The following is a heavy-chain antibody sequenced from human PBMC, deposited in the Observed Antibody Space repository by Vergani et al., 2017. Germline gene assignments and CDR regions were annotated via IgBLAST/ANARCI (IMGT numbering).Heavy chain of an antibody. D-gene: IGHD6-13*01. V-gene: IGHV3-33*08. CDR3: ARDLAAAGIFDY. CDR2: IWYDGSNK. CDR1: GFDFTNSA. Sequence: VQLVESGGGVVKPGGSLTISCATSGFDFTNSAMSWIRQAPGRGLQWVAVIWYDGSNKYYADSVKGRFTISRDNSKNTLYLQMNSLRAEDTAVYYCARDLAAAGIFDYWGQGTLVTVSS. J-gene: IGHJ4*02.